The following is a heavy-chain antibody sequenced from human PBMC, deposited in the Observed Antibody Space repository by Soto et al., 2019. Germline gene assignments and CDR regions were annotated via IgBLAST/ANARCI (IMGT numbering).Heavy chain of an antibody. J-gene: IGHJ4*02. D-gene: IGHD6-19*01. CDR3: AKAQTIAVVGIGFDY. CDR1: GFTFDDYA. CDR2: ISWNSGSI. Sequence: EVQLVESGGGLVQPGRSLRLSCAASGFTFDDYAMHWVRQAPGKGLEWVSGISWNSGSIGYADSVKGRFTISRDNAKNSLYLQMNSLRVEDTAPYYCAKAQTIAVVGIGFDYWGQGTLVTVSS. V-gene: IGHV3-9*01.